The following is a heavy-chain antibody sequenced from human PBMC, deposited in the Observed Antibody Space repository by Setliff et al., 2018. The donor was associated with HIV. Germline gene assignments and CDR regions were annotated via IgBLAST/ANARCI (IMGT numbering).Heavy chain of an antibody. V-gene: IGHV1-46*01. D-gene: IGHD2-2*01. J-gene: IGHJ3*02. CDR3: ARSVWAVVVPTDPAVDAFAI. CDR1: GYTFTSYY. CDR2: INPSGGST. Sequence: ASVKVSCKASGYTFTSYYIHWVRQAPGQGLEWMGIINPSGGSTNYAQKFQDRVTMTRDTSTTTVYMDLRSLRSEDTAVYYCARSVWAVVVPTDPAVDAFAIWGQGTMVTVSS.